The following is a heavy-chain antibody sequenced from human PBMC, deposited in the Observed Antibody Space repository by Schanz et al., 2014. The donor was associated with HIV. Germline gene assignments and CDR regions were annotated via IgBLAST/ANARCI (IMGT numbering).Heavy chain of an antibody. CDR3: ARRRSEIVPAAIVLHYYYGFDV. CDR2: MNPNSGNT. D-gene: IGHD2-2*02. Sequence: QVQLVQSGAEVKKPGASVKVSCKASGYTFTIYDINWVRQATGQGLEWMGWMNPNSGNTGYAEKFQGRLTMTRNTSISTAYMELSSLRSEDTAVYYCARRRSEIVPAAIVLHYYYGFDVWGQGTTVTVSS. CDR1: GYTFTIYD. V-gene: IGHV1-8*01. J-gene: IGHJ6*02.